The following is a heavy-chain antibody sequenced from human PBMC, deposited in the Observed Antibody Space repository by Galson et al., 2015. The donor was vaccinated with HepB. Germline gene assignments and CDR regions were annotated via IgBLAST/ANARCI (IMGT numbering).Heavy chain of an antibody. D-gene: IGHD2-2*01. Sequence: SLRLSCAASGFTFDDYAMHWVRQAPGKGLEWVSLISWDGGSTYYADSVKGRFTISRDNSKNSLYLQMNSLRAEDTAVYYCAREREVSTSSEAPLYYYYYMDVWGKGTTVTVSS. CDR3: AREREVSTSSEAPLYYYYYMDV. J-gene: IGHJ6*03. CDR2: ISWDGGST. CDR1: GFTFDDYA. V-gene: IGHV3-43D*04.